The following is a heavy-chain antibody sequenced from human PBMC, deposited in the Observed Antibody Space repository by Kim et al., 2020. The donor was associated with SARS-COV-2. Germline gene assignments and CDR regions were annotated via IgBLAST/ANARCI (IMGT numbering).Heavy chain of an antibody. CDR1: GFTFSDFY. J-gene: IGHJ4*02. V-gene: IGHV3-72*01. CDR3: ARGLYDGSAYYYDY. Sequence: GGSLRLSCAASGFTFSDFYMDWVRQAPGKGLEWVGRSRNKANSYTTEYAASVKGRFNISRDDLQKSLYLQMDTLKTEDTAVYHCARGLYDGSAYYYDYWGLGTLVTVSS. D-gene: IGHD6-25*01. CDR2: SRNKANSYTT.